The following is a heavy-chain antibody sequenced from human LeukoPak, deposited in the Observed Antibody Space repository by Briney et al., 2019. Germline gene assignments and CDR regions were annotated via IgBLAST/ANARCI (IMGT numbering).Heavy chain of an antibody. V-gene: IGHV4-39*01. J-gene: IGHJ4*02. CDR3: ARHVGFGLIVVAYYFDY. CDR1: GGSISSSSYY. CDR2: IYYSGST. D-gene: IGHD2-21*01. Sequence: SETLSLTCTVSGGSISSSSYYWGWIRQPPGKGLGWIGSIYYSGSTYYNPSLKSRVTISVDTSKNQFSLKLSSVTAADTAVYYCARHVGFGLIVVAYYFDYWGQGTLVTVSS.